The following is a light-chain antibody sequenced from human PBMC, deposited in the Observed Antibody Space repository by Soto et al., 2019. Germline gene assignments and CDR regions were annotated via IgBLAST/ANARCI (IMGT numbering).Light chain of an antibody. J-gene: IGKJ3*01. Sequence: EIVLTQSPATLSLSPGERATLSCRASQTVASYLAWFQQKPGQPPRLLVYDVSSRATGIPDRFSGSGFGTDFTLTISSLDPEDFAVYYCQQRSRWPFTFGPGTKLDMK. CDR1: QTVASY. V-gene: IGKV3-11*01. CDR2: DVS. CDR3: QQRSRWPFT.